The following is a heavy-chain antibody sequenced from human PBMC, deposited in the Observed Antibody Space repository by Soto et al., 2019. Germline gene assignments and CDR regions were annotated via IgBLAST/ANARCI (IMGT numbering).Heavy chain of an antibody. Sequence: EVQLVESGGGLVQPGGSLRLSCAASGFTFSSYEMNWVRQAPGQGLEWVSYISSSGRTIYYADSVKGRFTIAKDNAKNSLYLQMNSLRAEDTAVYYCAREYSSSGALDYWGQGTLVTVSS. CDR3: AREYSSSGALDY. V-gene: IGHV3-48*03. CDR2: ISSSGRTI. J-gene: IGHJ4*02. CDR1: GFTFSSYE. D-gene: IGHD6-6*01.